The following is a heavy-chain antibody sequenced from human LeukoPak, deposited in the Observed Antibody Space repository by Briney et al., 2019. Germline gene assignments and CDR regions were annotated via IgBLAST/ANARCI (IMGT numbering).Heavy chain of an antibody. J-gene: IGHJ4*02. CDR1: GDSVSSNSAA. Sequence: SQTLSLTCAISGDSVSSNSAAWNWIRQSPSRGLEWLGRTYYRSKWYNDYAVSVKSRITINPDTSKNQFSLQLNSVTPEDTAVYYCARVYTRITMVRGVILRAYYFDYWGQGTLVTVSS. CDR2: TYYRSKWYN. V-gene: IGHV6-1*01. CDR3: ARVYTRITMVRGVILRAYYFDY. D-gene: IGHD3-10*01.